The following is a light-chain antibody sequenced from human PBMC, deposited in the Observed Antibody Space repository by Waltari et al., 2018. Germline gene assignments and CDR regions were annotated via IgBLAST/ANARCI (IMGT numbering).Light chain of an antibody. V-gene: IGLV2-14*01. CDR2: DVR. CDR1: SSDVGGYNY. J-gene: IGLJ3*02. Sequence: QSALTQPASVSGSPGQSITTACTGTSSDVGGYNYVFWYQQHPGKVPKLLSFDVRNRPSGVSTRFSGSKSGNTASLTISGLQAEDESDYYCCSFTSRSTWVFGGGTKLTVL. CDR3: CSFTSRSTWV.